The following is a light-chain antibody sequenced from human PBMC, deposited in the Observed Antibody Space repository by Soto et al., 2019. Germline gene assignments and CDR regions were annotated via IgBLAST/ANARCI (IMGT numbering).Light chain of an antibody. CDR1: QRIGGY. J-gene: IGKJ5*01. CDR3: QQYGSSLIT. CDR2: GAS. V-gene: IGKV3-20*01. Sequence: ETVLTQDPGTLSLSAGEKATLSCRASQRIGGYLGWYQQKPGQAPRLLIYGASSRATGIPDRFSGSGSGTDFTLTISRLEPEDFAVYYCQQYGSSLITFGQGTRLEIK.